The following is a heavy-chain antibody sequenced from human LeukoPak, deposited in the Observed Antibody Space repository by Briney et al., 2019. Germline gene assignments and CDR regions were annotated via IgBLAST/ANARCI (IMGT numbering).Heavy chain of an antibody. CDR1: GFTFSSYS. J-gene: IGHJ6*02. V-gene: IGHV3-48*04. D-gene: IGHD5-12*01. CDR2: ISSSTI. Sequence: GGSLRLSCAASGFTFSSYSMNWVRQAPGKGLEWVSYISSSTIYYADSVKGRFTISRDNAKNSLYLQMNSLRAEDTAVYYCARERYSGYALYYYYGMDVWGQGTTVTVSS. CDR3: ARERYSGYALYYYYGMDV.